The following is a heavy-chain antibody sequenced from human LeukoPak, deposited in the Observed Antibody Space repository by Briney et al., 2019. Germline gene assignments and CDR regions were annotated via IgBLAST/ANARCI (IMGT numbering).Heavy chain of an antibody. D-gene: IGHD5-24*01. J-gene: IGHJ4*02. CDR2: VYYDGTS. Sequence: SETLSLTCTVSGGSINSHSYYWGWIRQPPGKGLEWIGSVYYDGTSYSNPSLKSRVAVFVDTSRDQFSLDLSFVTAADTALYYCVRHISTNAGYFDSCGQGTLVTVSS. CDR1: GGSINSHSYY. CDR3: VRHISTNAGYFDS. V-gene: IGHV4-39*01.